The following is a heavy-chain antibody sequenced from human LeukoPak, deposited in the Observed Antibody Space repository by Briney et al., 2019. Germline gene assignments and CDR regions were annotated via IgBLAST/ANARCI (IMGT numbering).Heavy chain of an antibody. V-gene: IGHV4-34*01. CDR3: ARISLRVAGDY. CDR2: INHSGST. Sequence: SETLSLTCAVYGGSFSGYYWSWIRKPPGKGLEWIGEINHSGSTNYNPSLKSRVTISVDTSKTQFSLKLSSVTAADTAVYYCARISLRVAGDYWGQGTLVTVSS. D-gene: IGHD6-13*01. J-gene: IGHJ4*02. CDR1: GGSFSGYY.